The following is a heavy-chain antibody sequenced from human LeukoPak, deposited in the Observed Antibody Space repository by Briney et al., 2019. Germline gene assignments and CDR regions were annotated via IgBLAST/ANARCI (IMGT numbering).Heavy chain of an antibody. D-gene: IGHD3-10*01. CDR3: AREGGYYSRSYFSPNWFDP. V-gene: IGHV4-59*01. CDR2: IYYTGST. Sequence: SETLSLTCTVSAGYIFSNYWTWIRQPPGKGLEWIGHIYYTGSTNYNPSLQSRVTISVDTSKNQFSLKLSSVTAADTAVYYCAREGGYYSRSYFSPNWFDPWGQGTLVTVSS. CDR1: AGYIFSNY. J-gene: IGHJ5*02.